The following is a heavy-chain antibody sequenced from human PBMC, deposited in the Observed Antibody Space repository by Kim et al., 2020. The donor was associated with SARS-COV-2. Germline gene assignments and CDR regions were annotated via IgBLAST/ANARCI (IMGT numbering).Heavy chain of an antibody. CDR3: AKALGAAKYYYYGMDV. J-gene: IGHJ6*02. D-gene: IGHD5-18*01. V-gene: IGHV3-23*01. Sequence: SVKGRFTISRDNSTSTLYLQMNSLRAEDTAVYYCAKALGAAKYYYYGMDVWGQGTTVTVSS.